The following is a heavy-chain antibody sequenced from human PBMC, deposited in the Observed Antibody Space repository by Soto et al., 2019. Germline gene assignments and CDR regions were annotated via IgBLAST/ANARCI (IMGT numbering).Heavy chain of an antibody. CDR3: ARDPIAAADHDAFDI. CDR1: GFTVSSNY. J-gene: IGHJ3*02. CDR2: IYSGGST. Sequence: GGSLRLSCAASGFTVSSNYMSWVRQAPGKGLEWVSVIYSGGSTYYADSGKGRFTISRDNSKNTLYLQMNSLRAEDTAVYYCARDPIAAADHDAFDIWGQGTMVTVSS. V-gene: IGHV3-66*01. D-gene: IGHD6-13*01.